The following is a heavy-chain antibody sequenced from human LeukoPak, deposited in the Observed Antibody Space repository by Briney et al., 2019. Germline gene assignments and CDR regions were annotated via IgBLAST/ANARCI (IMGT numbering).Heavy chain of an antibody. Sequence: GGSLRLSCAASGFTFDDHAMSWVRQAPGKGLEWVSGINWNGGSTGYADSVKGRFTISRDNAKNSLYLQMNSLGAEDTASYYCARERGKYYDFWSGPWGAFDIWGQGTMVTVSS. CDR3: ARERGKYYDFWSGPWGAFDI. CDR1: GFTFDDHA. V-gene: IGHV3-20*04. J-gene: IGHJ3*02. CDR2: INWNGGST. D-gene: IGHD3-3*01.